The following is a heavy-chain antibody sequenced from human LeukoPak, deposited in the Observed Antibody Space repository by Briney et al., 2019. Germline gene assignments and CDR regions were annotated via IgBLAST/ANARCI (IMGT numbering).Heavy chain of an antibody. CDR2: IYYSGST. V-gene: IGHV4-59*01. CDR1: GGSISSYY. D-gene: IGHD2-15*01. J-gene: IGHJ4*02. Sequence: SETLSLTCTVSGGSISSYYWSRIRQPPGKGLEWIGYIYYSGSTNYNPSLKSRVTISVDTSKNQFSLKLSSVTAADTAVYYCARVEGSGELDYWGQGTLVTVSS. CDR3: ARVEGSGELDY.